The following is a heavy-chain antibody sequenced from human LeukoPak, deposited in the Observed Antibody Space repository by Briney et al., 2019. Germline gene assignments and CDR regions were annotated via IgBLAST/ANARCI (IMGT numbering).Heavy chain of an antibody. D-gene: IGHD2-21*02. CDR2: LYSDGTT. J-gene: IGHJ4*02. CDR1: GVTVSSNY. V-gene: IGHV3-53*01. Sequence: GGSLRLSCAAAGVTVSSNYMSWVRQVPGRGLEWVSMLYSDGTTHYLDSVKGRLSISRDSSKNTLYLQMNSLRVEDTAVYYCARWYCDSLNCYYDYWGQGTLVTVSS. CDR3: ARWYCDSLNCYYDY.